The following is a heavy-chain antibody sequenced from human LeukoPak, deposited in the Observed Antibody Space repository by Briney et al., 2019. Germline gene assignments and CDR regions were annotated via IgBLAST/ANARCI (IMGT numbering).Heavy chain of an antibody. J-gene: IGHJ4*02. CDR3: ARECTGSTSCYPY. CDR2: ISSSSSYI. D-gene: IGHD2-2*01. CDR1: GFTFSSYS. V-gene: IGHV3-21*01. Sequence: GGSLRLSXAASGFTFSSYSMNWVRQAPGKGLEWVSSISSSSSYIYYADSVKGRFTISRDNAKNSLYLQMNSLRAEDTAVYYCARECTGSTSCYPYWGQGTLVTVSS.